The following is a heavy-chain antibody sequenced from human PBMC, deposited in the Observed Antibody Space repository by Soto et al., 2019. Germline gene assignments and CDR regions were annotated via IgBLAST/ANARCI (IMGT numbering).Heavy chain of an antibody. V-gene: IGHV1-18*01. Sequence: QVQLVQSGPEVRKPGASVKVSCKASAYTFTNYGISWVRQAPGQGLEWMGWISGVNGQTNYAQKFRGRGTITTDTXPXTXXMELRSLRTDDPAMYYCARDGRKQLWGEGLNAMDVWGHGTTVTVSS. D-gene: IGHD5-18*01. CDR1: AYTFTNYG. J-gene: IGHJ6*02. CDR2: ISGVNGQT. CDR3: ARDGRKQLWGEGLNAMDV.